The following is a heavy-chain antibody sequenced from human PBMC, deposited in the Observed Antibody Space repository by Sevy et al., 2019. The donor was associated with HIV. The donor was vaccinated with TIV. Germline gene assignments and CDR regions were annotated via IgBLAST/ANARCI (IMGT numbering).Heavy chain of an antibody. V-gene: IGHV5-51*01. J-gene: IGHJ4*02. Sequence: GKSLKISCKGSGYSFTSYWIGWVRQMPGKGLEWMGIIYPGHSDTRHSPPFQGQVTISADKSISTAYLQWSSLKASDTVMHYCARNLAMVQRVVPFQHFDYWGQGTPVTVSS. CDR1: GYSFTSYW. D-gene: IGHD3-10*01. CDR3: ARNLAMVQRVVPFQHFDY. CDR2: IYPGHSDT.